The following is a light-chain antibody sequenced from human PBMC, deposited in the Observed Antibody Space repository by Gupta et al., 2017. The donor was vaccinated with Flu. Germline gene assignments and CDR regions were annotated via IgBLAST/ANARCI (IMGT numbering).Light chain of an antibody. CDR3: CSYAGRFTFV. J-gene: IGLJ1*01. CDR2: DVS. CDR1: SSDVGGYDY. Sequence: HSALTQPRSVSGAPGQSVTISCTGTSSDVGGYDYVSSYQQHPGKPRNLMIYDVSQRPSGVADRSSASTSGYTAFLIISVLHAEDAAYYYCCSYAGRFTFVFGTGTKVTVL. V-gene: IGLV2-11*01.